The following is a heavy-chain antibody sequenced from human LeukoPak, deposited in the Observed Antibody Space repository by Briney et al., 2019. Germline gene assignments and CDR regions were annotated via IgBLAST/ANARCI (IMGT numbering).Heavy chain of an antibody. CDR3: AKSYDTSGRRAFDI. Sequence: GGSLRHSCAASGFTFGGYAMSWVRQAPGKGLEWVSAISVDGSHTYYADSVKGRFTISRDDSKNTLYLQMNSLRAEDTAVYYCAKSYDTSGRRAFDIWGQGTMVTVSS. J-gene: IGHJ3*02. V-gene: IGHV3-23*01. CDR1: GFTFGGYA. CDR2: ISVDGSHT. D-gene: IGHD3-22*01.